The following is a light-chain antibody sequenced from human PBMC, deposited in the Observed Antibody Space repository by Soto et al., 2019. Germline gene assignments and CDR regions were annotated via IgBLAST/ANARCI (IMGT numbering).Light chain of an antibody. CDR3: KQYNTYPLT. CDR2: KAS. CDR1: QSISTW. V-gene: IGKV1-5*03. Sequence: DIQMTQSPSTLSASVGDRVTITCRASQSISTWLAWYQQKPGKAPKLLIYKASSLESGVSSRFSGSGSGTEFTLTIRSLQPDDFATYYCKQYNTYPLTFGGGTTVEI. J-gene: IGKJ4*01.